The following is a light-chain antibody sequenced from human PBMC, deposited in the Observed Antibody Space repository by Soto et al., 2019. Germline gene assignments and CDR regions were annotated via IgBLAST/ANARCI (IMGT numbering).Light chain of an antibody. Sequence: QSALTQPASVSGSPGQSITISCTGTSRDVGGYNYVSWYQQHPGKAPKLMIYDVSNRPSGVSNRVSGSKSGNTASLTISGLQAEDEADYYCSSYTTSGSLVFGGGTKLTVL. J-gene: IGLJ2*01. CDR3: SSYTTSGSLV. CDR1: SRDVGGYNY. CDR2: DVS. V-gene: IGLV2-14*01.